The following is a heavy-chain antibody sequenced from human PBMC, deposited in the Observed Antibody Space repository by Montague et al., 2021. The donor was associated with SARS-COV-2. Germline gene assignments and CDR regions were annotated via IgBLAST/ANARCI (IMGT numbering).Heavy chain of an antibody. CDR3: ARISGITSWYYDY. Sequence: SETLSLTCTVSGGSVSSGSYYWSWIRQPPGKGLHSIGYIYYTGSTNYNPSLQSRVTISVDSSKNQFSVRLSSVTAADTAVYYCARISGITSWYYDYWGQGTLVTVSS. CDR2: IYYTGST. CDR1: GGSVSSGSYY. D-gene: IGHD1-14*01. J-gene: IGHJ4*02. V-gene: IGHV4-61*01.